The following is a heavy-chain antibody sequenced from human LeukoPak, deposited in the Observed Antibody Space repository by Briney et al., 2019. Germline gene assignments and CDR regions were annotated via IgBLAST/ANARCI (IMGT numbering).Heavy chain of an antibody. J-gene: IGHJ4*02. CDR3: ARGCSGGSCYEGGSFDY. D-gene: IGHD2-15*01. CDR2: IYYSGST. V-gene: IGHV4-34*01. Sequence: SETLSLTCAVYGGSFSGYYWGWIRQPPGKGLEWIGSIYYSGSTYYNPSLKSRVTISVDTSKNQFSLKLSSVTAADTAVYYCARGCSGGSCYEGGSFDYWGQGTLVTVSS. CDR1: GGSFSGYY.